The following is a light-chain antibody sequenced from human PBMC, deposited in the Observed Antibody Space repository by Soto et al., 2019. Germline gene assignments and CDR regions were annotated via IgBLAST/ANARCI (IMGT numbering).Light chain of an antibody. V-gene: IGLV2-8*01. J-gene: IGLJ3*02. CDR3: SSYAGSYNWV. CDR1: SSDVGGYKY. CDR2: EVS. Sequence: QSALTQPPSASGAPGQSVTISCTGTSSDVGGYKYVSWYQQHPGKAHKLLSYEVSKRPSWVPDRFSGSKSVNTAALTVSGLQAAYEADYYCSSYAGSYNWVFGGGTKVTVL.